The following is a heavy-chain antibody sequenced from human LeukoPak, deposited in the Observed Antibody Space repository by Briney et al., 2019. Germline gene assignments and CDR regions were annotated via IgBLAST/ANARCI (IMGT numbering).Heavy chain of an antibody. Sequence: SETLSLTCSVSGGSISSYSWTWIRQPPGKGLEWIGFIDYSGGRNYSPSLKSRVTISADPSKNQFSLNLTSVTAADTAVYFRARDHPVADWAADIWGRGTMVTVSS. CDR1: GGSISSYS. CDR3: ARDHPVADWAADI. CDR2: IDYSGGR. V-gene: IGHV4-59*01. D-gene: IGHD3-9*01. J-gene: IGHJ3*02.